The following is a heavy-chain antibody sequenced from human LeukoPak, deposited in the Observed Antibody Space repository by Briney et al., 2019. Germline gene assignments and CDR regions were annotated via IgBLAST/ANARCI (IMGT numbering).Heavy chain of an antibody. D-gene: IGHD6-19*01. CDR3: ASRGIAVAGRETNNDY. V-gene: IGHV3-7*01. CDR2: IKPDGSEK. J-gene: IGHJ4*02. CDR1: GFTFSSNW. Sequence: GGSLRLSCAASGFTFSSNWMSWVRQAPGKGLEWVANIKPDGSEKYYLDSVKGRFTISRDNAKNSLYLQMNSLRAEDTAVYYCASRGIAVAGRETNNDYWGQGTLVTVSS.